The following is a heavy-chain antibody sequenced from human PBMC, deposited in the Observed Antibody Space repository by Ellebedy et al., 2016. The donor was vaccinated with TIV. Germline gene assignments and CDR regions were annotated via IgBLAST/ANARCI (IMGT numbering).Heavy chain of an antibody. V-gene: IGHV4-4*02. Sequence: SETLSLXXAVSGGSISSSTYWSWVRQPPGEGLEWIGEVFHSGNIKYNPSLESRVTISMDKSKNQFSLRLNSVTAADTAVYYCARSIGYFSLDYWGQGTLVTVSS. CDR3: ARSIGYFSLDY. CDR2: VFHSGNI. D-gene: IGHD3-22*01. CDR1: GGSISSSTY. J-gene: IGHJ4*02.